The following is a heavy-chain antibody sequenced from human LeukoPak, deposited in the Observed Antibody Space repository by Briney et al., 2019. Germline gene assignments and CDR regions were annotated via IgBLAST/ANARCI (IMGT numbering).Heavy chain of an antibody. Sequence: SETLSLTCTVSGYSISSGYYWGWIRQPPGKGLEWIGEINHSGSTNYNPSLKSRVTISVDTSKNQFSLKLSSVTAADTAVYYCARGGTFYDFWSGYYNAQFDYWGQGTLVTVSS. CDR3: ARGGTFYDFWSGYYNAQFDY. D-gene: IGHD3-3*01. J-gene: IGHJ4*02. CDR2: INHSGST. CDR1: GYSISSGYY. V-gene: IGHV4-38-2*02.